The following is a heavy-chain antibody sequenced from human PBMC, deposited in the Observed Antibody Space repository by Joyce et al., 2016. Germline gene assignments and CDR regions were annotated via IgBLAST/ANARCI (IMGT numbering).Heavy chain of an antibody. J-gene: IGHJ4*02. CDR2: TYYRSKWYN. Sequence: QVQLQQSGPGLVRPSQTLSLTCVISGDSVSRNSATWNWIRQSPSRGLEWLGRTYYRSKWYNEYAASVKSRIIISPDTSKNKFSLQLKSVTPEDTAIYYCARDGFGSGTEYEGIDSWGQGTLVTVSS. V-gene: IGHV6-1*01. CDR1: GDSVSRNSAT. CDR3: ARDGFGSGTEYEGIDS. D-gene: IGHD3-10*01.